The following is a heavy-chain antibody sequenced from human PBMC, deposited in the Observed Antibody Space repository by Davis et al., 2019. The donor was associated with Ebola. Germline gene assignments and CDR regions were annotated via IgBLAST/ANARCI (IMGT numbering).Heavy chain of an antibody. D-gene: IGHD3-3*01. CDR2: IYYSNGYS. Sequence: PSETLSLTCAVSGGSISSGDHYWTWVRQSPGKGLEWLGYIYYSNGYSYYNPSLQSRLTISVDTSKNQFSLNLSSVTAADTAVYYCARGTDYPTTFGVVAAFDSWGQGTLVTVSS. CDR1: GGSISSGDHY. V-gene: IGHV4-30-4*08. CDR3: ARGTDYPTTFGVVAAFDS. J-gene: IGHJ4*02.